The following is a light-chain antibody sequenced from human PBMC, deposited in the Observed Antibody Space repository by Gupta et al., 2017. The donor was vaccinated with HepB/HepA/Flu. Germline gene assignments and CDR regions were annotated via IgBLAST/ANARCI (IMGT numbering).Light chain of an antibody. V-gene: IGLV2-11*01. CDR2: DVS. Sequence: QSALTQPRSVSVSPGQSVTISCTGTSSDVGGYNYVSWYQQHPGKAPKLMIYDVSKRPSGVPDRFSGSKSGNTASLTISGLQAEDEADYYCCSYAGSYTFVVFGGGTKLTVL. J-gene: IGLJ2*01. CDR3: CSYAGSYTFVV. CDR1: SSDVGGYNY.